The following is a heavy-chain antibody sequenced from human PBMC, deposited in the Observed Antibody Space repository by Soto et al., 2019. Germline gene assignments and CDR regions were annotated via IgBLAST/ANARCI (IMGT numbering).Heavy chain of an antibody. CDR3: VRGEGGWETY. V-gene: IGHV3-74*01. Sequence: EVQLMESGGGLVQPGGSLRLSCAASGFTFSSYWMHWVRQAPGKGLVWVSSINSDGSSTTYADSVKGRFTISRDNAKNTLYLKMNSLRAEDTAVYYCVRGEGGWETYWGQGTLVTVSS. D-gene: IGHD6-19*01. J-gene: IGHJ4*02. CDR1: GFTFSSYW. CDR2: INSDGSST.